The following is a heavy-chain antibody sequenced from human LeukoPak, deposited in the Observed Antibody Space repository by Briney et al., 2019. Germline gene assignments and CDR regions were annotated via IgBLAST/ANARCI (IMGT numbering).Heavy chain of an antibody. CDR2: IYYSGST. J-gene: IGHJ4*02. D-gene: IGHD5-24*01. CDR1: GGSISSGDYY. Sequence: TLSLTCTVSGGSISSGDYYWSWIRQHPGKGLEWIGYIYYSGSTYYNPSLKSRVTISVDTSKNQFSLKLSSVTAADTAVYYCAKLTSVHRAFDYWGQGTLVSVFS. V-gene: IGHV4-31*03. CDR3: AKLTSVHRAFDY.